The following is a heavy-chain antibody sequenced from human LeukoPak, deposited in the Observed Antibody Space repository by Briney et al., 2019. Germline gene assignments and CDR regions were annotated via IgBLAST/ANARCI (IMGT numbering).Heavy chain of an antibody. CDR3: ARAIHYYDKPVSHYMDV. Sequence: GGSLRLSCAASGFNFSTYSMNWVRQAPGKGLEWVSYISSSSSTIYYADSVKGRFTISRDNAKNSLYLQMNSLRAEDTAVYYCARAIHYYDKPVSHYMDVWGKGTTVTVSS. CDR2: ISSSSSTI. J-gene: IGHJ6*03. CDR1: GFNFSTYS. V-gene: IGHV3-48*01. D-gene: IGHD3-22*01.